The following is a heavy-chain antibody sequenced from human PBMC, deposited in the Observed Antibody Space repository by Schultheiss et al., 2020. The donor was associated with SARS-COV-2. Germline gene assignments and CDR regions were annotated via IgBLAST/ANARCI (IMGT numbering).Heavy chain of an antibody. CDR2: ISSSSSYI. Sequence: GGSLRLSCAASGFTFSSYWMSWVRQAPGKGLEWVSSISSSSSYIYYADSVKGRFTISRDNAKNSLYLQMNSLRAEDTAVYYCARVRGYSYGTLGYWGQGTLVTVSS. CDR1: GFTFSSYW. J-gene: IGHJ4*02. D-gene: IGHD5-18*01. CDR3: ARVRGYSYGTLGY. V-gene: IGHV3-21*01.